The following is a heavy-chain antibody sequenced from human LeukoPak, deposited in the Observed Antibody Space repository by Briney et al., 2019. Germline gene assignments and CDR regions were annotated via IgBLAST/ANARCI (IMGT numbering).Heavy chain of an antibody. CDR1: GITFSNYW. V-gene: IGHV3-7*01. J-gene: IGHJ4*02. CDR3: GRIYDRYFDY. CDR2: IKEDGSDK. D-gene: IGHD3-22*01. Sequence: GGSLRLSCAASGITFSNYWMTWVRRPPGKGLEWVANIKEDGSDKDYVDSVMGRFTISRDNAKNSLYLQMNSLRAEDTAGYYCGRIYDRYFDYWGQGTLVSVSS.